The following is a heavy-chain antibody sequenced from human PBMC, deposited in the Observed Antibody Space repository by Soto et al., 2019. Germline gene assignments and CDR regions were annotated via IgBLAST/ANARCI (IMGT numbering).Heavy chain of an antibody. Sequence: GGSLRLSCAASGFTFSSYGMHWVRQAPGKGLEWVSDIIDSGGSKYYADSVKGRFTISRDNSKSTLYLQMNSLRAEDTALYYCAKGRSYYYYYGVDVWGQGTTVTAP. CDR2: IIDSGGSK. V-gene: IGHV3-23*01. J-gene: IGHJ6*02. CDR1: GFTFSSYG. CDR3: AKGRSYYYYYGVDV.